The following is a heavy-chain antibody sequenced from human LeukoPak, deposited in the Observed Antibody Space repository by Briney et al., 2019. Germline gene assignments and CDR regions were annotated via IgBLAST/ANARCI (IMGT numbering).Heavy chain of an antibody. Sequence: SETLSLTCAVYGGSFSGYYWSWIRQPPGKGLEWIGSIYYSGSTYYNPSLKSRVTISVDTSKNQFSLKLSSVTAADTAVYYCARGNYYGSGSYPYYYYYMDVWGKGTTVTISS. CDR1: GGSFSGYY. CDR3: ARGNYYGSGSYPYYYYYMDV. CDR2: IYYSGST. V-gene: IGHV4-34*01. J-gene: IGHJ6*03. D-gene: IGHD3-10*01.